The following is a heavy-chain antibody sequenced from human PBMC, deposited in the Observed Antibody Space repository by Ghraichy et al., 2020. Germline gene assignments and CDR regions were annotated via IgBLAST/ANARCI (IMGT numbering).Heavy chain of an antibody. CDR3: AREPLLSLRWQKGGYMDV. D-gene: IGHD4-23*01. CDR2: INPNSGGT. CDR1: GYTFTGYY. V-gene: IGHV1-2*04. Sequence: ASVKVSCKASGYTFTGYYMHWVRQAPGQGLEWMGWINPNSGGTNYAQKFQGWVTMTRDTSISTAYMELSRLRSDDTAVYYCAREPLLSLRWQKGGYMDVWGKGTTVTVSS. J-gene: IGHJ6*03.